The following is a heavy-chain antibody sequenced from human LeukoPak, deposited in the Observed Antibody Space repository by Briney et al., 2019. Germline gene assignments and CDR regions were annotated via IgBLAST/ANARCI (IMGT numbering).Heavy chain of an antibody. CDR2: ISGSGGST. V-gene: IGHV3-23*01. J-gene: IGHJ4*02. Sequence: PGGSLRLSCAASGFTFSSYAMSWVRQAPGKGLEWVSAISGSGGSTYYADSVKGRFTISRDNSKNTLYLQMNSLRAEDTAVYYCAKDFIIGGFGELVRGPLDYWGQGTLVTVSS. CDR1: GFTFSSYA. D-gene: IGHD3-10*01. CDR3: AKDFIIGGFGELVRGPLDY.